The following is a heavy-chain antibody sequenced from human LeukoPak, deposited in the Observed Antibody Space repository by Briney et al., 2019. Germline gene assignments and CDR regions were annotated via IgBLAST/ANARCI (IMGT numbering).Heavy chain of an antibody. CDR3: ATRHLNRVHFDY. CDR2: FDPEDGET. J-gene: IGHJ4*02. D-gene: IGHD1-14*01. CDR1: GYTLTELS. Sequence: GASVKVSCKVSGYTLTELSMHWVRQAPGKGLEWMGGFDPEDGETIYAQKFQGRVTMTEDTSTDAAYMELSSLRSEDTAVYYCATRHLNRVHFDYWGQGTLVTVSS. V-gene: IGHV1-24*01.